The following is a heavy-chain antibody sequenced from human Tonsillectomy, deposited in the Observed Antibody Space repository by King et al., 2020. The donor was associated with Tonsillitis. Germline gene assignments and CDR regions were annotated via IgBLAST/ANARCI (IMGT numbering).Heavy chain of an antibody. J-gene: IGHJ3*02. D-gene: IGHD6-13*01. CDR1: GFTFSSYA. CDR2: ISGSGGST. V-gene: IGHV3-23*01. CDR3: AKEWIAAAGTSPAFDI. Sequence: VQLLESGGGLVQPRGSLRLSCAASGFTFSSYAMSWVRQAPGKGLEWVSSISGSGGSTYYADSVKGRFTISRDNTKNTLYLQMNSLRAEDTAIYYCAKEWIAAAGTSPAFDIWGQGTMVTVSS.